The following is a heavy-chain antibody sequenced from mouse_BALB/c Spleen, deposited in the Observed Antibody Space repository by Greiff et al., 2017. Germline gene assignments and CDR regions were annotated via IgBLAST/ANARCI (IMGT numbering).Heavy chain of an antibody. V-gene: IGHV5-12-1*01. CDR3: ARHAYEYAGAMDY. D-gene: IGHD2-4*01. Sequence: EVQGVESGGGLVKPGGSLKLSCAASGFAFSSYDMSWVRQTPEKRLEWVAYISSGGGSTYYPDTVKGRFTISRDNAKNTLYLQMSSLKSEDTAMYYCARHAYEYAGAMDYWGQGTSVTVSS. CDR1: GFAFSSYD. J-gene: IGHJ4*01. CDR2: ISSGGGST.